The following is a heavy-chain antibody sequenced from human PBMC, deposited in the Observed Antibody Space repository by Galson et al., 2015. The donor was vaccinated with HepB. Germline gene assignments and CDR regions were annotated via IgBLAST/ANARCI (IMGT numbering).Heavy chain of an antibody. J-gene: IGHJ3*02. Sequence: SVKVSCKASGGTFSSYAISWVRQAPGQGLEWMGRIIPILGIANYAQKFQGRVTITADKSTSTAYMGLSSLRSEDTAVYYCARVGEYYYDSSGYYHGDAFDIWGQGTMVTVSS. CDR2: IIPILGIA. D-gene: IGHD3-22*01. V-gene: IGHV1-69*04. CDR1: GGTFSSYA. CDR3: ARVGEYYYDSSGYYHGDAFDI.